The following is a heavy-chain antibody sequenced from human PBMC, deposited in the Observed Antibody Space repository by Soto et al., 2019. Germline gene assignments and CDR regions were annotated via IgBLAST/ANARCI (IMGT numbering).Heavy chain of an antibody. CDR2: IYSSGAT. J-gene: IGHJ4*02. CDR1: GGSISGFY. V-gene: IGHV4-4*07. Sequence: PSETLSLTCTVAGGSISGFYWSWVRQPAGKGLEWIGRIYSSGATKYNPSLRNRVTMSVDTSTDQYSLNLASMTVADTAVYFCARGPFCGNDCYFDVWGQGTQVTVSS. D-gene: IGHD2-21*02. CDR3: ARGPFCGNDCYFDV.